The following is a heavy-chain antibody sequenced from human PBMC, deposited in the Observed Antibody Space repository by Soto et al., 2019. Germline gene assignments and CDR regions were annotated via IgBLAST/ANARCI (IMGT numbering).Heavy chain of an antibody. CDR3: AREGYYDSSGYRTYGMDV. Sequence: GSLRLSCAASGFTFSSYGMHWVRQAPGKGLEWVAVIWYDGSNKYYADSVKGRFTISRDNSKNTLYLQMNSLRAEDTAVYYCAREGYYDSSGYRTYGMDVWGQGTTVTVSS. CDR1: GFTFSSYG. V-gene: IGHV3-33*01. J-gene: IGHJ6*02. CDR2: IWYDGSNK. D-gene: IGHD3-22*01.